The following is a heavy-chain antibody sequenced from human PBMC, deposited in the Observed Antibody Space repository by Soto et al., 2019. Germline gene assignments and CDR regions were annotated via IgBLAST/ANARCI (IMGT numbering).Heavy chain of an antibody. CDR1: VFTFNNFW. Sequence: GRSLRLSCAASVFTFNNFWMSWVRQPPGKGLEWVANMKPDGGEINYVDSVKGRFTISRDNAKNSLYLQMNSLRVEDTAVYYCVRDRGYSSFDYWGQGNPVTVSS. CDR2: MKPDGGEI. D-gene: IGHD1-26*01. V-gene: IGHV3-7*03. J-gene: IGHJ4*02. CDR3: VRDRGYSSFDY.